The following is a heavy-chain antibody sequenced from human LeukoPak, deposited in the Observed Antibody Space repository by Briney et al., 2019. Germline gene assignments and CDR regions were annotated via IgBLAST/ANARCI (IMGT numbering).Heavy chain of an antibody. CDR3: ARQYYYDGTGSYGINWFDP. J-gene: IGHJ5*02. V-gene: IGHV4-39*01. Sequence: SETLSLTCTVSGGSISSSGYYWAWVRQPPGKGLECIGSIYFSGTTYYSPSLKSRVTISVDPSKNQFSLKLSSVTAADTAVYYCARQYYYDGTGSYGINWFDPWGQGTLVTVSP. CDR1: GGSISSSGYY. D-gene: IGHD3-22*01. CDR2: IYFSGTT.